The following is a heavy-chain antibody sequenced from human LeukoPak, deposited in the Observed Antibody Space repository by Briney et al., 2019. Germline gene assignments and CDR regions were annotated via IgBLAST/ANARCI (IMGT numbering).Heavy chain of an antibody. J-gene: IGHJ3*02. CDR3: ARVRDGYNDAFDI. V-gene: IGHV1-18*01. CDR1: GYTFTSYG. Sequence: ASVKVSCKASGYTFTSYGISWVRQAPGQGLEWRGWISAYNGNTNYAQKLQGRVTMTTDTSTSTVYMELSSLRSEDAAVYYCARVRDGYNDAFDIWGQGTMVTVSS. D-gene: IGHD5-24*01. CDR2: ISAYNGNT.